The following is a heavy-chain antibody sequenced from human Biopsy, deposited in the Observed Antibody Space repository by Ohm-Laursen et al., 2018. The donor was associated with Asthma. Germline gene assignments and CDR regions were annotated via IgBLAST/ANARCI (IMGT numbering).Heavy chain of an antibody. CDR2: ISSSSSTI. D-gene: IGHD5-24*01. Sequence: GSLRLSCAASGFTFSSYSMNWVRQAPGKGLEWVSYISSSSSTIYYADSVKGRFTISRDNAKSSLYLQMNSLRGDDTAVYYCARDMNRDGWYFDYWGQGTLVTVPS. V-gene: IGHV3-48*01. J-gene: IGHJ4*02. CDR1: GFTFSSYS. CDR3: ARDMNRDGWYFDY.